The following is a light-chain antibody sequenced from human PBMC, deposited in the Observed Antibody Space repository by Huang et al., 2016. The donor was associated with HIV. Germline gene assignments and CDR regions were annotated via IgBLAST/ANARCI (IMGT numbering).Light chain of an antibody. CDR3: QQYNSYHT. CDR1: QSINSW. CDR2: KAS. J-gene: IGKJ2*01. Sequence: DIQMIQSPSTLSASVGDRVTITCRASQSINSWVAWFQQQPGKAPKLLVYKASFLESGVPSRFSGSGSGTEFTLTITSLQPDESATYYCQQYNSYHTFGQGTKLETK. V-gene: IGKV1-5*03.